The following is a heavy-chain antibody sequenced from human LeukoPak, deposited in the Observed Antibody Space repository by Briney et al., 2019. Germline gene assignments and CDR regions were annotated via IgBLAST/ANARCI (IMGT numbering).Heavy chain of an antibody. CDR1: GFTVSTNY. J-gene: IGHJ3*02. CDR2: IYIVGGT. V-gene: IGHV3-53*01. D-gene: IGHD3-22*01. CDR3: ARPYYYDSSGYHGAFDI. Sequence: GGSLRLSCAASGFTVSTNYMTWVRQAPGKGPEGVSVIYIVGGTYYADPVKGRFTISRDNSKNTLYLQMNSLRAEDTAVYYCARPYYYDSSGYHGAFDIWGQGTMVTVSS.